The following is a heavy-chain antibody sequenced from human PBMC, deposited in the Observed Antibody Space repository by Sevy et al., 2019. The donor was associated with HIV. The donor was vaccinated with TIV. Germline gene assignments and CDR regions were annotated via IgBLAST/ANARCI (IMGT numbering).Heavy chain of an antibody. Sequence: GGSLRLSCAASGFSLIDYAIHWARQGPVKGLEWLTVISFDGGNKYYADSVKGRFTISRENSKNTVSLQMNSLRPDDTALYYCARGPYNSGLRLDFWGRGILVTVSS. V-gene: IGHV3-30-3*01. CDR1: GFSLIDYA. J-gene: IGHJ4*02. CDR3: ARGPYNSGLRLDF. D-gene: IGHD5-12*01. CDR2: ISFDGGNK.